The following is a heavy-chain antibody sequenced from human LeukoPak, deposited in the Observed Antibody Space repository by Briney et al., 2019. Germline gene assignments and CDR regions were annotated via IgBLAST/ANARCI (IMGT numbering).Heavy chain of an antibody. CDR1: GYTFTGYY. CDR3: AREGYYDSSGYLYYYYGMGV. D-gene: IGHD3-22*01. V-gene: IGHV1-2*02. CDR2: INPNSGGT. J-gene: IGHJ6*02. Sequence: ASVKVSCKASGYTFTGYYMHWVRQAPGQGLEWMGWINPNSGGTNYAQKFQGRVTMTRDTSISTAYMELSRLRSDDTAVYYCAREGYYDSSGYLYYYYGMGVWGQGTTVTVSS.